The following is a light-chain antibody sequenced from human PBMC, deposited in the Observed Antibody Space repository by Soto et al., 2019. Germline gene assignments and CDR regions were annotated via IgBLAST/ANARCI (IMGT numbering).Light chain of an antibody. CDR3: KQYNSYPIT. V-gene: IGKV1-9*01. CDR1: QGINTF. Sequence: IQLTQSPSSLSASVGDRVTITCRASQGINTFLAWYQQKAGKAPKLLIYAASTLQSGVPSRFSGSGSGTDFTLTISSLQSEDFATYYCKQYNSYPITFGQGTRLEIK. J-gene: IGKJ5*01. CDR2: AAS.